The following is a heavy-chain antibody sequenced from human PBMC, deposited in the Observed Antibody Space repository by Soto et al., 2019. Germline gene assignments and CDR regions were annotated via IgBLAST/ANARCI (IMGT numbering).Heavy chain of an antibody. V-gene: IGHV5-51*01. CDR2: IYPGDSDT. D-gene: IGHD5-18*01. CDR3: ARPAEAAMVVLGAFDI. J-gene: IGHJ3*02. Sequence: PGESLKISCKGSGYSFTSYWIGWVRQMPGKGLEWMGIIYPGDSDTRYSPSFQGQVTISADKSISTAYLQWSSLKASDTSMYYCARPAEAAMVVLGAFDIWGQGTMVTVSS. CDR1: GYSFTSYW.